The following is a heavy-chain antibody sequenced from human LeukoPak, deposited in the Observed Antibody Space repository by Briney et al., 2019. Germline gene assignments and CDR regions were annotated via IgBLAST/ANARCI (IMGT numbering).Heavy chain of an antibody. J-gene: IGHJ3*02. CDR3: ARASSGYYDSSGYYYVDAFDI. CDR2: INPSGGST. CDR1: GGTFSSYA. D-gene: IGHD3-22*01. Sequence: ASVKVSCKASGGTFSSYAISWVRQAPGQGLEWMGIINPSGGSTSYAQKFQGRVTMTRDTSTSTVYMELSSLRSEDTAVYYCARASSGYYDSSGYYYVDAFDIWGQGTMVTVSS. V-gene: IGHV1-46*01.